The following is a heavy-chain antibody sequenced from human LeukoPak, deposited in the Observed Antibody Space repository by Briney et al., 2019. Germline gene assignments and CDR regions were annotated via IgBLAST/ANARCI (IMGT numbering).Heavy chain of an antibody. CDR1: GFTLSNTY. Sequence: PGGSLRLSCAASGFTLSNTYMSWVRQAPGKGLEWVSVISSGGGTYFADSVKGRFTISRDNSKNTVFLQMNNLRADDTAMYYCARDRGIAAHYGMDVWGQGTTVTVSS. CDR2: ISSGGGT. V-gene: IGHV3-53*01. CDR3: ARDRGIAAHYGMDV. D-gene: IGHD6-6*01. J-gene: IGHJ6*02.